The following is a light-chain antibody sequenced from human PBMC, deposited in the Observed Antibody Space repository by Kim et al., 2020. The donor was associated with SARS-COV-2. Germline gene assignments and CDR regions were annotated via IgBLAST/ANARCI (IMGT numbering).Light chain of an antibody. CDR1: NIGIKS. J-gene: IGLJ1*01. CDR2: YDR. CDR3: QVWDSSSDHHF. Sequence: SYELTQPPSVSMAPGKTARITCGGKNIGIKSVHWYQQKPGQAPILVIYYDRDRPSGIPERFSGSNSGNTATLTISRVDAGDEADYYCQVWDSSSDHHFFGTGTKVTVL. V-gene: IGLV3-21*04.